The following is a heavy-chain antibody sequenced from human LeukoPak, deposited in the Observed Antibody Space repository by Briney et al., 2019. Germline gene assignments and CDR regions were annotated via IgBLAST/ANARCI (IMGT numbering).Heavy chain of an antibody. Sequence: ASVKVSCKASGGTFSSYAISWVRQAPGQGLEWMGWISGYNGNTKYAQKVRDRVTMTTDTSTSTVYMELRSLRSDDTAVYYCARTPYYDSSGYRNPVDYWGQGTLVTVSS. CDR3: ARTPYYDSSGYRNPVDY. CDR1: GGTFSSYA. D-gene: IGHD3-22*01. J-gene: IGHJ4*02. CDR2: ISGYNGNT. V-gene: IGHV1-18*01.